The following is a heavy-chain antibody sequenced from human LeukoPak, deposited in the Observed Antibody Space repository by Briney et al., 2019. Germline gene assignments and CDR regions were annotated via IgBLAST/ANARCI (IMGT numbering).Heavy chain of an antibody. D-gene: IGHD6-19*01. Sequence: VKPSETLSLTCTVSGGSISSYYWSWIRQPPGKGLEWIGYIYYSGSTNYNPSLKSRVTISVDTSKNQFSLKLSSVTAADTAVYYCARHYGPRIAVAGTVEAFDIWGQGTMVTVSS. J-gene: IGHJ3*02. CDR2: IYYSGST. CDR3: ARHYGPRIAVAGTVEAFDI. V-gene: IGHV4-59*08. CDR1: GGSISSYY.